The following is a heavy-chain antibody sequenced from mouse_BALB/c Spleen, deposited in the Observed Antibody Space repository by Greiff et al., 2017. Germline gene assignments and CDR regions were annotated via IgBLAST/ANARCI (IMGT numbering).Heavy chain of an antibody. Sequence: EVQLVESGGGLVKPGGSLKLSCAASGFTFSSYAMSWVRQTPEKRLEWVASISSGGSTYYPDSVKGRFTISRDNARNILYLQMSSLRSEDTAMYYCARIHYFDYWGQGTTLTVSS. V-gene: IGHV5-6-5*01. J-gene: IGHJ2*01. CDR2: ISSGGST. CDR3: ARIHYFDY. CDR1: GFTFSSYA.